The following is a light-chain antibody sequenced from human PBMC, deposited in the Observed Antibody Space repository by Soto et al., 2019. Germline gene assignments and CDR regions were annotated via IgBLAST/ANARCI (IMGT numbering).Light chain of an antibody. Sequence: DIVMTQSPLSLPVTPGESASISCRSSQSLLHSNGYNYLDWYLQKPGQSPQLLIYLGSNRASGVSDRFSGSGSGTDFTLKISRVEAEDVGVYYCMQALHTPRTFGQGTKLEIK. J-gene: IGKJ2*01. CDR3: MQALHTPRT. V-gene: IGKV2-28*01. CDR1: QSLLHSNGYNY. CDR2: LGS.